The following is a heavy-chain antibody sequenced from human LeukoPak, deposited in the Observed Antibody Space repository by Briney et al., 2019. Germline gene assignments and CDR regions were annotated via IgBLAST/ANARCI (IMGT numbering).Heavy chain of an antibody. Sequence: PGGSLRLSCAVSGFNFNDAWMSWVRQAPGKGLEWVAVISYDGSNKYYADSVKGRFTISRDNSKNTLYLQMNSLRAEDTAVYYCAKDSRAWDMVQSSWGQGTLVTVSS. J-gene: IGHJ5*02. CDR2: ISYDGSNK. CDR1: GFNFNDAW. D-gene: IGHD3-10*01. V-gene: IGHV3-30*18. CDR3: AKDSRAWDMVQSS.